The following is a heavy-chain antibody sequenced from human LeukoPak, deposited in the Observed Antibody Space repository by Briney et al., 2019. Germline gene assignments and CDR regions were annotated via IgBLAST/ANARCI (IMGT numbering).Heavy chain of an antibody. CDR3: SRGGTHAPFNY. CDR1: GFTFSSYS. V-gene: IGHV3-21*01. D-gene: IGHD6-25*01. J-gene: IGHJ4*02. CDR2: ISPRSDYI. Sequence: PGGSLRLSCAASGFTFSSYSMNWVRQAPGKGLEWVSSISPRSDYIYYVDSVKGRFTISRDNAKNSLYLQMNSLRAGDTAVYYCSRGGTHAPFNYWGEATLLSVSS.